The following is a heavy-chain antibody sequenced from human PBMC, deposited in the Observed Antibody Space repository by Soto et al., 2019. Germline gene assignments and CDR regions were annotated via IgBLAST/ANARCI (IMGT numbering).Heavy chain of an antibody. V-gene: IGHV2-26*01. CDR1: GFSLSNARMG. J-gene: IGHJ4*02. Sequence: QVTLKESGPVLVKPTETLTLTCTVSGFSLSNARMGVSWIRQPPGRALEWLAHIFSNDEKSYSTSLKSRLTLAKDTSKSQMVLTITNMDPVDTATYYCARPQTRSGDYAIDYWGQGTLFTVSS. CDR3: ARPQTRSGDYAIDY. CDR2: IFSNDEK. D-gene: IGHD4-17*01.